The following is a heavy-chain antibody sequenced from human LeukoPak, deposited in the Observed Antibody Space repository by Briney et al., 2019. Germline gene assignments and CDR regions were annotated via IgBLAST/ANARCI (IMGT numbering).Heavy chain of an antibody. CDR2: ISAYNGNT. D-gene: IGHD1-20*01. V-gene: IGHV1-18*01. Sequence: ASVKASCKASGYTFTNYGISWVRQAPGQGLEWMGWISAYNGNTNYAQKLQGRVTMTTDTSTSTAYMELRSLRSDDTAVYYCARETYNWNFDYWGQGTLVTVSS. CDR1: GYTFTNYG. J-gene: IGHJ4*02. CDR3: ARETYNWNFDY.